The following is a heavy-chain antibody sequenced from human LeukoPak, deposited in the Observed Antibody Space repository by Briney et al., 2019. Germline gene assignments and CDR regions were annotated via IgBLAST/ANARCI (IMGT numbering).Heavy chain of an antibody. D-gene: IGHD4-17*01. CDR3: ARSYGDPIGYYFDY. CDR2: INWNGGST. V-gene: IGHV3-20*01. CDR1: GFTFDDYG. J-gene: IGHJ4*02. Sequence: PGGSLRLSCAASGFTFDDYGMSWVRQAPGKGLEWVSGINWNGGSTGYADSVKGRFTISRDNAKNSLYLQMNSLRAEDTALYHRARSYGDPIGYYFDYWGQGTLVTVSS.